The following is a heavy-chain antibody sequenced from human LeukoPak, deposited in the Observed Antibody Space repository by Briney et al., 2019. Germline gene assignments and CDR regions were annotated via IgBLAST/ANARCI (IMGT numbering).Heavy chain of an antibody. J-gene: IGHJ3*02. CDR3: ARFSRDAFDI. D-gene: IGHD3-3*02. Sequence: SQTLSLTFAISGDSVSSNSAAWNWIRQSPSRGLEWLGRTYYRSKWYYEYAVFVKSRITIHPETSKNQFSLQLNSLTPEDTAVYYCARFSRDAFDIWGQGTMVSVSS. CDR1: GDSVSSNSAA. CDR2: TYYRSKWYY. V-gene: IGHV6-1*01.